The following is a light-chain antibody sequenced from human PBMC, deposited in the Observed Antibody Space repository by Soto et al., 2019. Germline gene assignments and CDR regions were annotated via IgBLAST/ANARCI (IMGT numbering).Light chain of an antibody. Sequence: EIVLTQSPGTLSLSPGESATLSCRASQSVNSRFFAWYQHKPGQAPRLLIYAASTRATGIPDRFSGSASGTDFTLTTSRLEPEDFAVYYCQQYGDSPPNTFGQGTKLEIK. CDR2: AAS. V-gene: IGKV3-20*01. CDR3: QQYGDSPPNT. CDR1: QSVNSRF. J-gene: IGKJ2*01.